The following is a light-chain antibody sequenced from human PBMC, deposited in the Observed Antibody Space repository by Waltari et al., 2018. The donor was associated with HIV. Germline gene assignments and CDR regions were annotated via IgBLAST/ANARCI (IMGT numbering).Light chain of an antibody. CDR2: ENT. V-gene: IGLV1-51*02. CDR3: GTWDTRLSAVV. CDR1: SSHIGNNY. Sequence: QSVLTQPPSVSAAPGQKVTISCSGSSSHIGNNYVSWYQQLPGTAPKLLIYENTQRPSGIPDRFSGSKSGTSATLGITGLRTGDEADYYCGTWDTRLSAVVFGGGTKLTVL. J-gene: IGLJ2*01.